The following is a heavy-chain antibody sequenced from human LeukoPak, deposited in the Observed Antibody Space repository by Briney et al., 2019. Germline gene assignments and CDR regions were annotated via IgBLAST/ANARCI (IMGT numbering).Heavy chain of an antibody. J-gene: IGHJ5*02. CDR2: ISGSGGST. V-gene: IGHV3-23*01. Sequence: PGGSLRLSCAASGFPFSSYAMCCVRQATGKGLEWDSAISGSGGSTYYADSVKGRFTISRDNSKNTLYLQMNSLRAEDTAVYYCAKKSHAAGIQLWNGHNWFDPWGQGTLVTVSS. CDR3: AKKSHAAGIQLWNGHNWFDP. CDR1: GFPFSSYA. D-gene: IGHD5-18*01.